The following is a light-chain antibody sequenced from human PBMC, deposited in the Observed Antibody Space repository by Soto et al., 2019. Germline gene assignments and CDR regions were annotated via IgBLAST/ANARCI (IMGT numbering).Light chain of an antibody. Sequence: EIVMTQSPATLSVSPGERATLSCRASQTVSSYLAWYQQKPGQAPRLLIYGASTRATGIPARFSGSASGTEFTLTISSLQSEDVAVYYCQQYKTWPPLTFGGGTKVEIK. CDR3: QQYKTWPPLT. J-gene: IGKJ4*01. CDR1: QTVSSY. CDR2: GAS. V-gene: IGKV3-15*01.